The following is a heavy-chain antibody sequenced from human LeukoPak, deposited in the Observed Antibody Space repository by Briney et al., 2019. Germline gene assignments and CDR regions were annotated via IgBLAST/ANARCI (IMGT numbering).Heavy chain of an antibody. CDR3: TKGQDGSYYRGYFDY. D-gene: IGHD1-26*01. CDR2: ISYSSTYI. Sequence: GRSLRLSCAASGFTFSTYSMNWVRQAPGKGLEWVSSISYSSTYIYYADSLKGRFTISRDNAKNSLYLKMNSLGPEDTALYYCTKGQDGSYYRGYFDYWGQGTLVTVSS. J-gene: IGHJ4*02. CDR1: GFTFSTYS. V-gene: IGHV3-21*04.